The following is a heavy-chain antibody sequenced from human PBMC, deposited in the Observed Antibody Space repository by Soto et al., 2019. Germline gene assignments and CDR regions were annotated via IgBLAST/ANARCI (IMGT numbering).Heavy chain of an antibody. CDR2: ISYEGSSD. V-gene: IGHV3-30*18. CDR1: GFAFEFYG. J-gene: IGHJ6*01. CDR3: EKDIAAAGDSSYDNGMDV. D-gene: IGHD6-13*01. Sequence: GGSLRLSCAASGFAFEFYGMHWVRQSPGKGLEWVGFISYEGSSDFYADSVKGRFTISRDNAMNTLYLLMISLRAEATAVYLCEKDIAAAGDSSYDNGMDVWGQGNWAPVSS.